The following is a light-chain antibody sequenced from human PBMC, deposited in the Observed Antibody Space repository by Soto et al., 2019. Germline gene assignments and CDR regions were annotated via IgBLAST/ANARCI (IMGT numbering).Light chain of an antibody. CDR1: QSVLHNSSRHHF. CDR3: QQSLGVAPWK. V-gene: IGKV4-1*01. CDR2: WTS. J-gene: IGKJ2*01. Sequence: SSYAVAAAKFSLVTVRCMSFQSVLHNSSRHHFLSWYQQKPGQSPKLLIYWTSVRESGVHERFIGSGSGTEFTLTIRRLQTEDVAVYYFQQSLGVAPWKFAQG.